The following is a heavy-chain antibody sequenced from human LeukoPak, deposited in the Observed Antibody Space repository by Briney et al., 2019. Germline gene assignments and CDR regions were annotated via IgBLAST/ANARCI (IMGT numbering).Heavy chain of an antibody. V-gene: IGHV3-21*01. CDR1: GFTFSSYS. D-gene: IGHD2-15*01. CDR3: ARDLFRGYCSSGSCYSDY. CDR2: ISSSSSYI. Sequence: GGSLRLSCAASGFTFSSYSMNWVRQAPGKGLEWVSSISSSSSYIYYADSVKGRFTISRDNAKNSLYLQMNSLRAEDTAVYYCARDLFRGYCSSGSCYSDYWGQGTLVTVSS. J-gene: IGHJ4*02.